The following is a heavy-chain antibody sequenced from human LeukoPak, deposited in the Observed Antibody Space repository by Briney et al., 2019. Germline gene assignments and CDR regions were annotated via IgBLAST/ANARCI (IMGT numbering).Heavy chain of an antibody. J-gene: IGHJ4*02. Sequence: PSETLSLTCTVSGGSISSSSYYWGWIRQPPGKGLEWIGSIYYSGRAYYNPSLKSRVTISVDTSKNQFSLKLSSVTAADTAVYYCVWGFDYWGQGTLVTVSS. D-gene: IGHD1-26*01. CDR1: GGSISSSSYY. V-gene: IGHV4-39*01. CDR2: IYYSGRA. CDR3: VWGFDY.